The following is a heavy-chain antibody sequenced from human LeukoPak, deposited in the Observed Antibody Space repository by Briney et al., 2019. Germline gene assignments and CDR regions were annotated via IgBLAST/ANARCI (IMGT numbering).Heavy chain of an antibody. D-gene: IGHD3-22*01. V-gene: IGHV1-2*02. J-gene: IGHJ4*02. CDR1: GYTFTAYQ. Sequence: ASVKVSCKASGYTFTAYQMHWVRQAPGQGLEWMGWISPKSGDSSYAQEFQGRVTMTRDTSISIAYMELSRLRSDDTAVYYCARDDRSYSTDFWGQGTLVTVSS. CDR3: ARDDRSYSTDF. CDR2: ISPKSGDS.